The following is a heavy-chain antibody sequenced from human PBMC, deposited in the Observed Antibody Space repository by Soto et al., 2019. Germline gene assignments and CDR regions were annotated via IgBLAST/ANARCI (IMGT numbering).Heavy chain of an antibody. V-gene: IGHV3-30*18. CDR3: AKSGRTVTTRVLDYYYYMDV. D-gene: IGHD4-17*01. J-gene: IGHJ6*03. Sequence: GGSLRLSCAASGFTFSSYGMHWVRQAPGKGLEWVAVISYDGSNKYYADSVKGRFTISRDNSKNTLYLQMNSLRAEDTAVYYCAKSGRTVTTRVLDYYYYMDVWGKGTTVTVSS. CDR1: GFTFSSYG. CDR2: ISYDGSNK.